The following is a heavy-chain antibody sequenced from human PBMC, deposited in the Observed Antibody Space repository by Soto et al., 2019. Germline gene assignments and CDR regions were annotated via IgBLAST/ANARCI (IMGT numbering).Heavy chain of an antibody. Sequence: PSETLSLTCTVSGGSISSSSYYWGWIRQPPGKGLEWIGSIYYSGSTYYNPSLKSRVTISVDTSKNQFSLKLSSLTAADTAVYYCAKTGPYDILTYWYYDLWGRGTLVTVSS. J-gene: IGHJ2*01. CDR2: IYYSGST. V-gene: IGHV4-39*01. CDR1: GGSISSSSYY. D-gene: IGHD3-9*01. CDR3: AKTGPYDILTYWYYDL.